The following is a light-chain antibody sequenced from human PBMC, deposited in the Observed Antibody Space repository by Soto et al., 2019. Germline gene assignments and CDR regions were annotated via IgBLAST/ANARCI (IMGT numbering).Light chain of an antibody. CDR1: SSNIGAGYD. Sequence: QSVLTQPPSVSGAPGQGVTISCAGTSSNIGAGYDVHWYQQVPGTAPKLLIYTNSNRPSGVPDRFSGSKSGTSASLAITGLRAADEADYYCQSYDSSLSALVFGGGTQLTVL. CDR2: TNS. J-gene: IGLJ3*02. CDR3: QSYDSSLSALV. V-gene: IGLV1-40*01.